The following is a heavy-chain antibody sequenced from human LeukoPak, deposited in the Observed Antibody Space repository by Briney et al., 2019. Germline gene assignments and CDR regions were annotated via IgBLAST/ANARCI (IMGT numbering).Heavy chain of an antibody. CDR3: ATLGWIEGFDY. Sequence: GGSLRLSCAASGFTFSSYSVICVPQAPGKGVEWGLAISSSSSYIYYAHPVNGRFTIYRDNAKNSLYLQMNSVRAEDTAVYYCATLGWIEGFDYWGQGTMVSVCS. J-gene: IGHJ4*02. CDR2: ISSSSSYI. D-gene: IGHD6-19*01. V-gene: IGHV3-21*01. CDR1: GFTFSSYS.